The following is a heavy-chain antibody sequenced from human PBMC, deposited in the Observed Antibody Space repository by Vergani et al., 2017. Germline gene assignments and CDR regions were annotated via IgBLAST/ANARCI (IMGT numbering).Heavy chain of an antibody. V-gene: IGHV3-15*07. Sequence: EVQLVESGGGIVKPGGSLRLSCVASGFSFRNAWMNWVRRTPGKGLEWVGRIKSTFDRGTTDYAAAVKGRFTISRDDSKNTLFLQMNGLKTEDIGVYYCTTDPRYCCDSSCXWLRDHHYYGMDVWGQGTTVTVSS. CDR2: IKSTFDRGTT. J-gene: IGHJ6*02. D-gene: IGHD2/OR15-2a*01. CDR3: TTDPRYCCDSSCXWLRDHHYYGMDV. CDR1: GFSFRNAW.